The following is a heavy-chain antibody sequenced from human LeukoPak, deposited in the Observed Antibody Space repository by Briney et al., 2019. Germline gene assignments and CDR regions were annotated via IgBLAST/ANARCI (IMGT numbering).Heavy chain of an antibody. Sequence: GESLKISCKGSGYSFTSSWIGWVRQMPGKGLEWMGIIYPGDSDTRYSPSFQGQVTISADKSISTAYLQWSSLKASDTAMYYCARGQRGGPYYYYMDVWGKGTTVTVSS. J-gene: IGHJ6*03. CDR2: IYPGDSDT. CDR3: ARGQRGGPYYYYMDV. CDR1: GYSFTSSW. D-gene: IGHD1-1*01. V-gene: IGHV5-51*01.